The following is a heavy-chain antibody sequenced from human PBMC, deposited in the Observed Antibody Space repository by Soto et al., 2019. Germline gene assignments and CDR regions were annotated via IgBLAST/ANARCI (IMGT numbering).Heavy chain of an antibody. CDR3: ARATPYYYGMDV. Sequence: PGGSLRLSCAASGFTFSSYSMNWVRQAPGKGLEWVSSISSSSSYIYYADSVKGRFTISRDNAKNSLYLQMNSLRAEDTAVYYCARATPYYYGMDVWGQGTTVTVSS. CDR2: ISSSSSYI. V-gene: IGHV3-21*01. J-gene: IGHJ6*02. CDR1: GFTFSSYS.